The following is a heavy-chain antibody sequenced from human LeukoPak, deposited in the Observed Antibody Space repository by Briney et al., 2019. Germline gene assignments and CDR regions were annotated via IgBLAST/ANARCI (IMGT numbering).Heavy chain of an antibody. J-gene: IGHJ6*03. CDR1: GGTFSSYA. V-gene: IGHV1-69*01. D-gene: IGHD3-3*01. CDR2: IIPIFGTA. Sequence: ASVKVSCKASGGTFSSYAISWVRQAPGQGLEWMGGIIPIFGTANYAQKFQGRVTITADESTSTAYMGLSSLRSEDTAVYYCARDRENDFWSGYPDYYYMDVWGKGTTVTVSS. CDR3: ARDRENDFWSGYPDYYYMDV.